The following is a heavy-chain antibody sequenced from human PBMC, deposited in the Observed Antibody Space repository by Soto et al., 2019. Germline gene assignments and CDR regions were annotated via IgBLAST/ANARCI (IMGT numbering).Heavy chain of an antibody. V-gene: IGHV1-18*01. Sequence: ASVKVSSKASVYTFTSYGISWVRQAPGQELEWMGWISAYNGNTNYPQKLQGRLTMTTDTSTNTAYMELRSLRSDDTAVYYCARDLGITIFGVVPYDAFDIWGQGTMVTVSS. CDR1: VYTFTSYG. D-gene: IGHD3-3*01. CDR2: ISAYNGNT. CDR3: ARDLGITIFGVVPYDAFDI. J-gene: IGHJ3*02.